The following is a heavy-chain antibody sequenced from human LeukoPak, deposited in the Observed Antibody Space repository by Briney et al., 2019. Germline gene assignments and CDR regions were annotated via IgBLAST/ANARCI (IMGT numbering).Heavy chain of an antibody. J-gene: IGHJ6*02. V-gene: IGHV1-24*01. CDR2: FDPEDGET. CDR3: ASQSIAPAILQDYYYYYGMDV. CDR1: GYTLTELS. Sequence: ASVKVSCKVSGYTLTELSMHWVRQAPGKGLEWMGGFDPEDGETIYAQKFQGRVTITADESTSTAYMELSSLRSEDTAVYYCASQSIAPAILQDYYYYYGMDVWGQGTTVTVSS. D-gene: IGHD6-25*01.